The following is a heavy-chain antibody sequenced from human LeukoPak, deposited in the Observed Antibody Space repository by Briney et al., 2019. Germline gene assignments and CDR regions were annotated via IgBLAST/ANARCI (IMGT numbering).Heavy chain of an antibody. CDR3: TTSPQWLEN. CDR2: IQSETDGGST. Sequence: GRSLRLSCAASGFTFDDYGMSWVRQAPGKGLEWIGRIQSETDGGSTDYAAPVKGRFTISRDDSKNMLYLQMNSLKNEDTAVYYCTTSPQWLENWGQGTLVTVSP. D-gene: IGHD6-19*01. CDR1: GFTFDDYG. J-gene: IGHJ4*02. V-gene: IGHV3-15*01.